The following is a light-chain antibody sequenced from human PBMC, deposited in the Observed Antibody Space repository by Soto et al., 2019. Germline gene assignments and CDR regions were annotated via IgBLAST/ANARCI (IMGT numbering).Light chain of an antibody. Sequence: EIVLTQSPATLSLSPGESATLSCRASQSISNYLGWYQQKPGQAPRLLIYDASNRATGIPARFSGSGSGTDFTLTISSLEPEDSAAYYCQQRSKWPLTFGGGSKVEIK. V-gene: IGKV3-11*01. J-gene: IGKJ4*01. CDR2: DAS. CDR3: QQRSKWPLT. CDR1: QSISNY.